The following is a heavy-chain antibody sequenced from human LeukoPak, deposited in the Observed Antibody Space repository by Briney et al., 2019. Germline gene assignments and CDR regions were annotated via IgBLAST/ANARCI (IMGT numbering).Heavy chain of an antibody. J-gene: IGHJ6*02. Sequence: PGGSLRLSCAASGFTVSSNYMSWVRQAPGKGLEWVSVICSGGSTYYADSVKGRFTISRDNSKNTLYLQMNSLRAEDTAVYYCARVAARPRYYYYYGMDVWGQGTTVTVSS. CDR2: ICSGGST. V-gene: IGHV3-53*01. D-gene: IGHD6-6*01. CDR3: ARVAARPRYYYYYGMDV. CDR1: GFTVSSNY.